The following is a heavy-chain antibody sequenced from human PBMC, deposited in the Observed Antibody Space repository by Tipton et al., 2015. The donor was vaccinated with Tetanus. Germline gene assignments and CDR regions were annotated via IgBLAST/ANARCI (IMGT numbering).Heavy chain of an antibody. CDR3: ARGGTMDY. D-gene: IGHD1-1*01. J-gene: IGHJ4*02. Sequence: QLVQSGAEEKKPGASVKVSCKASGYTFTSFGINWVRQAPGQGLEWMGWINTDKGSTNYAQNLQGRGIRTTDTSTLTAYMELRSLRSDDTAVYYCARGGTMDYWGQGTLGTVSA. V-gene: IGHV1-18*01. CDR2: INTDKGST. CDR1: GYTFTSFG.